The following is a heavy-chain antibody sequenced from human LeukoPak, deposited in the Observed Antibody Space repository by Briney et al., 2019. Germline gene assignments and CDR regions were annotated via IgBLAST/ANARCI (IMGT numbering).Heavy chain of an antibody. Sequence: ASVKVSCKVSGYTLTELSMHCVRQPPGKGLEWMGGFHPEDGETIYAQKFQGRVTTTKDTSTDTAYMELSSVRAEDTAVYYCAIAFAAAGAFDYWGQGTLVTVSS. CDR1: GYTLTELS. CDR3: AIAFAAAGAFDY. J-gene: IGHJ4*02. D-gene: IGHD6-13*01. CDR2: FHPEDGET. V-gene: IGHV1-24*01.